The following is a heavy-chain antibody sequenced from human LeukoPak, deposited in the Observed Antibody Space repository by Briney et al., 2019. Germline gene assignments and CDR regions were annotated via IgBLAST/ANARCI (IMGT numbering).Heavy chain of an antibody. J-gene: IGHJ6*02. CDR1: GFRFGDYA. CDR3: ARVPRAGTAQGVDV. V-gene: IGHV3-9*01. CDR2: ITWNSVNT. D-gene: IGHD6-19*01. Sequence: PGGSLRLSCAASGFRFGDYAMHWVRQAPGKGLEWVSGITWNSVNTGYADSVKGRFTISRDNAKNSLYLQMNSLRAEDTAVYYCARVPRAGTAQGVDVWGQGTTVTVSS.